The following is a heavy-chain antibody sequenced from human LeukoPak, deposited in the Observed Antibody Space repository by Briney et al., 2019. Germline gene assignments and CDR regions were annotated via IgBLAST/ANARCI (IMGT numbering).Heavy chain of an antibody. Sequence: PGGSLRLSCTASGFTFNGYSMNWVRQAPGKGLEWVSSISSSSSYIYYADSVKGRFTISRDNAKNSLYLQMNSLRAEDTAVYYCAREGSRGPYYFDYWGQGTLVTVSS. CDR3: AREGSRGPYYFDY. J-gene: IGHJ4*02. D-gene: IGHD3-10*01. CDR2: ISSSSSYI. CDR1: GFTFNGYS. V-gene: IGHV3-21*01.